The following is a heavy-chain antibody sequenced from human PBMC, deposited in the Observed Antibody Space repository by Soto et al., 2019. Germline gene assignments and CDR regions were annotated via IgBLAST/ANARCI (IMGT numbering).Heavy chain of an antibody. D-gene: IGHD3-9*01. J-gene: IGHJ3*02. CDR1: GYTFIGHY. CDR2: INPNSGGI. CDR3: ARDSHYDILTGYSRNAFDI. V-gene: IGHV1-2*02. Sequence: QVQLMQSGAEVKKPGASVKVSCMTSGYTFIGHYIHCVRQAPGQGLEWMGWINPNSGGINYAQKFQGRVTVTRDTSISTAYMELSSLRSDDTAMYYCARDSHYDILTGYSRNAFDIWGQGTMVTVSS.